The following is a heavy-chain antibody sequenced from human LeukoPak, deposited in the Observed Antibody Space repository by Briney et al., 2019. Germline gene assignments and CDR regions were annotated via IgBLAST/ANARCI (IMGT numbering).Heavy chain of an antibody. CDR3: ARGYCSGGSCYSVENWFDP. V-gene: IGHV1-2*06. Sequence: ASVKVSCKAAGYTFTGYYMFWVRQAPGQGLVWMGRINPNSGGTNYAQKFQGRVTMTRDTSISTAYMELSRLRSDDTAVYYCARGYCSGGSCYSVENWFDPWGQGTLVTVSS. J-gene: IGHJ5*02. CDR2: INPNSGGT. CDR1: GYTFTGYY. D-gene: IGHD2-15*01.